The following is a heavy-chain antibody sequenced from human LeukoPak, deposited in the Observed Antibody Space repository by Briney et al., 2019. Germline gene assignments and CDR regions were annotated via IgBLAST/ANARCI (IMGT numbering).Heavy chain of an antibody. D-gene: IGHD5-12*01. J-gene: IGHJ4*02. Sequence: SETLSLTCTVSAYSISSAYYWGWIRQPPGKGLEWIGSIYHSGSTYYNPSLKSRVTISLDTSKNHFSLKLSSVTAADTAVYYCARSGSGYLRYYFDYWGQGTLVTVSS. CDR1: AYSISSAYY. CDR3: ARSGSGYLRYYFDY. CDR2: IYHSGST. V-gene: IGHV4-38-2*02.